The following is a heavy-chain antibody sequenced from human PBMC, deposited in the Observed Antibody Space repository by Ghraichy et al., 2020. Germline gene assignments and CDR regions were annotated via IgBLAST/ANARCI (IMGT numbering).Heavy chain of an antibody. D-gene: IGHD5-12*01. CDR2: MNQDGSEK. Sequence: GGSLRLSCTASGFIFSNYWMSWVRQAPGKGLEWVANMNQDGSEKYYVNSVKGRFTISRDNAKNSLYLQMNSLRAEDTAVYYCVRDRHIVVDGRRGDYWGQGTLVTVSS. V-gene: IGHV3-7*01. J-gene: IGHJ4*02. CDR3: VRDRHIVVDGRRGDY. CDR1: GFIFSNYW.